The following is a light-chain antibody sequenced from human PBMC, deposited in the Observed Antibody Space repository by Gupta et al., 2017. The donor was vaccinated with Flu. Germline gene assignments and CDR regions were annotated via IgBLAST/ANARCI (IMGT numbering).Light chain of an antibody. CDR3: RQHRNWPPES. V-gene: IGKV3-11*01. Sequence: SPRYRATLCCRASRSLGTYLAWYQHKPGQSPRLLIYDASNRDTGVPARFRGSGVGTDLSLITSSREHEDYATYYCRQHRNWPPESFGQGTKV. CDR1: RSLGTY. CDR2: DAS. J-gene: IGKJ1*01.